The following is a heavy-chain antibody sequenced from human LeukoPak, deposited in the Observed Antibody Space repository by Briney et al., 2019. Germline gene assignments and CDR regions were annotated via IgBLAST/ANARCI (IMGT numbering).Heavy chain of an antibody. J-gene: IGHJ4*02. V-gene: IGHV3-48*01. CDR2: ISGSGTTI. CDR1: GFTFSSYS. CDR3: ARETGPMDY. Sequence: QAGGSLRLSCTASGFTFSSYSMNWVRQAPGKGLEWVSYISGSGTTIYYADSVKGRFTISRDNAKNSLYLQMNSLRAEDTAVYYCARETGPMDYWGQGTLVTVSS.